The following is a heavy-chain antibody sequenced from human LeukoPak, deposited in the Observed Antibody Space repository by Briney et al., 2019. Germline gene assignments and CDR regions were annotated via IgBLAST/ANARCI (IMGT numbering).Heavy chain of an antibody. D-gene: IGHD4-17*01. Sequence: ASVKVSCKASGYTFTNYPISWVRQAPGQGLEWMGWISPYNGNTNYAQKVQGRVTMTTDTSTSTAYMELSRLRSDDTAVYYCAREREGYGDYDYWGQGNLVTVSS. CDR2: ISPYNGNT. CDR1: GYTFTNYP. V-gene: IGHV1-18*01. J-gene: IGHJ4*02. CDR3: AREREGYGDYDY.